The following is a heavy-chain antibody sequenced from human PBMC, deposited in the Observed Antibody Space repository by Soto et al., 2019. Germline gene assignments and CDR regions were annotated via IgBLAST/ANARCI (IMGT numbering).Heavy chain of an antibody. Sequence: EVQLVEYEGGLVQPGGSLSLSCAASGFTFSYYWMHWVSQAPGQGLVWVSRIHSDGSSTTYADSVKGRFTISRDNAKNTLSLQMNSLRVEDTAVYYFARGDRGAFDLWGQGTMVTVSS. V-gene: IGHV3-74*01. D-gene: IGHD2-21*02. CDR1: GFTFSYYW. CDR3: ARGDRGAFDL. CDR2: IHSDGSST. J-gene: IGHJ3*01.